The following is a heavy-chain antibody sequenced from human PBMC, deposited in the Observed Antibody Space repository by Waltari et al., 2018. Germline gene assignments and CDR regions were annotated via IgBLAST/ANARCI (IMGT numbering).Heavy chain of an antibody. V-gene: IGHV2-5*01. CDR2: IYWNDDK. J-gene: IGHJ4*02. D-gene: IGHD2-21*01. CDR1: GFSFSTSGLS. Sequence: LSLTCTFSGFSFSTSGLSVDWIRQPPGKALEWLGLIYWNDDKRYSPSLRSRLTITRDTSKNQVVLTMTNMDTVDTATYYCARRDPALLAYNYWGQGAPVTVSA. CDR3: ARRDPALLAYNY.